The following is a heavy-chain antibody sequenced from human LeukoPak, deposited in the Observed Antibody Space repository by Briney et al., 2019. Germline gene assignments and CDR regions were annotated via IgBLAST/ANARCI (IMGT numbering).Heavy chain of an antibody. CDR2: ISSSCSTI. CDR1: GFTLSSYE. Sequence: GGSLRPSCAASGFTLSSYEMNWVRQAPGKGLGWVAYISSSCSTIYYADSLKGRFTIPRDNAKNSLYLQMNSLRAEDTAVYYCASVTTYYYGMDVWGQGPTVTVSS. D-gene: IGHD4-17*01. J-gene: IGHJ6*02. V-gene: IGHV3-48*03. CDR3: ASVTTYYYGMDV.